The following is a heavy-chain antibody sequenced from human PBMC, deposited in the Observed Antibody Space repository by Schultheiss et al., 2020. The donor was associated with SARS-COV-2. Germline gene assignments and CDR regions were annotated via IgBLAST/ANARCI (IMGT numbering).Heavy chain of an antibody. D-gene: IGHD3-22*01. CDR2: INHSGST. J-gene: IGHJ4*02. CDR1: GGSFSGYY. V-gene: IGHV4-34*01. Sequence: SETLSLTCAVYGGSFSGYYWSWIRQPPGKGLEWIGEINHSGSTYYNPSLKSRVTISVDTSKNQFSLKLSSVTAADTAVYYCARYYDSTGGDYWGQGTLVTVSS. CDR3: ARYYDSTGGDY.